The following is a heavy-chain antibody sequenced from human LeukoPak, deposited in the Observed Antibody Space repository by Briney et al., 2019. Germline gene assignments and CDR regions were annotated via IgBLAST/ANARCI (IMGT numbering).Heavy chain of an antibody. V-gene: IGHV3-30*02. J-gene: IGHJ4*02. CDR3: AKEWVLQGRDYFDY. CDR2: IWYDGSNK. Sequence: GGSQRLPCAASGFTFSSYGMHWVPQAPGKGLEGVAFIWYDGSNKYYADPVKGLLTISRDNSKNTLYLQMNSLRAEDTAVYYCAKEWVLQGRDYFDYWGQGTLVTVSS. CDR1: GFTFSSYG. D-gene: IGHD1-26*01.